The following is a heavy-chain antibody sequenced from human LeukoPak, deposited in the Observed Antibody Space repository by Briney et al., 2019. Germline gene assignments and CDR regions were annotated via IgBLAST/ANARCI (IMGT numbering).Heavy chain of an antibody. V-gene: IGHV3-30*18. CDR2: ISYDGSNK. CDR1: GFTFSNYG. Sequence: GRSLRLSCAASGFTFSNYGIHWVRQAPGKGLEWVAVISYDGSNKYYAESVKGRFTISRDNSKNTLYLQMNSLRAEDTAVYYCAKGYGFDSSGSEHYFENWGQGILVTVSS. D-gene: IGHD3-22*01. J-gene: IGHJ4*02. CDR3: AKGYGFDSSGSEHYFEN.